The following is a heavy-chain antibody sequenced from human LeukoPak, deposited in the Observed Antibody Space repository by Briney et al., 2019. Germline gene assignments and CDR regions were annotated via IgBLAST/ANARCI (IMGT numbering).Heavy chain of an antibody. CDR3: ARDRYDSSGYYYGGMYY. Sequence: ASVKVSCKASGYTFTAYYMHWVRQAPGQGLEWMGSINPNSGDTNYAQSFQGRVTMTRDTSISTAYMDLSRLKSDDTALYYCARDRYDSSGYYYGGMYYWGQGTLVTVSS. D-gene: IGHD3-22*01. CDR2: INPNSGDT. CDR1: GYTFTAYY. J-gene: IGHJ4*02. V-gene: IGHV1-2*02.